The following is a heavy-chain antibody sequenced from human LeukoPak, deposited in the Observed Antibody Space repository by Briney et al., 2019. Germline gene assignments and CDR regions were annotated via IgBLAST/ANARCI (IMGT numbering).Heavy chain of an antibody. CDR1: GYSISSGDY. J-gene: IGHJ4*02. CDR2: IYHSGST. V-gene: IGHV4-38-2*02. Sequence: KASETLSLTCTVSGYSISSGDYWGWIRQPPGKGLEWIGSIYHSGSTYYNPSLKSRVTISVDTTKNQFSLKLSSVTAADTAVYYCASIFRSHRPDARFLEWHPPGIWGQGTLVTVSS. D-gene: IGHD3-3*01. CDR3: ASIFRSHRPDARFLEWHPPGI.